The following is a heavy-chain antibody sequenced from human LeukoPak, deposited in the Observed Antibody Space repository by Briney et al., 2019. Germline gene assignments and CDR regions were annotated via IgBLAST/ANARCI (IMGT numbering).Heavy chain of an antibody. CDR1: GYSISSGYY. CDR2: IYHSGST. Sequence: SETLSLTCTVSGYSISSGYYWGWIRQPPGKGLEWIGSIYHSGSTYYNPSLKSRVTISVDTSKNQFSLKLSSVTAADTAVYYCARILDYLYFDYWGQGTLVTVSS. D-gene: IGHD3/OR15-3a*01. CDR3: ARILDYLYFDY. J-gene: IGHJ4*02. V-gene: IGHV4-38-2*02.